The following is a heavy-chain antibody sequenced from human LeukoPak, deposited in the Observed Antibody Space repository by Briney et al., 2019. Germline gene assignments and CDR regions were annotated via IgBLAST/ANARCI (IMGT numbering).Heavy chain of an antibody. D-gene: IGHD1-26*01. CDR1: GGSISGYY. V-gene: IGHV4-34*01. CDR2: INHSGST. Sequence: SETLSLTCTVSGGSISGYYWSWIRQPPGKELEWIGEINHSGSTNYNPSLKSRVTISVDTSKNQFSLKLSSVTAADTAVYYCARGGSYYVFYYYCMDVWGKGTTVTVSS. J-gene: IGHJ6*03. CDR3: ARGGSYYVFYYYCMDV.